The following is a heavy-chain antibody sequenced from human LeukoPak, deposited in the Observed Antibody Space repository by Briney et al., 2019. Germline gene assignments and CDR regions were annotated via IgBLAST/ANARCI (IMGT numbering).Heavy chain of an antibody. CDR2: IIPIFGTA. V-gene: IGHV1-69*05. CDR1: GGTFSSYA. D-gene: IGHD3-10*01. Sequence: SVKVSCKASGGTFSSYAISWVRQAPGQGLEWMGRIIPIFGTANYAQKFQGRVTITTGESTSTAYMELSSLRSEDTAVYYCAFGEFGVFWFDPWGQGTLVTVSS. J-gene: IGHJ5*02. CDR3: AFGEFGVFWFDP.